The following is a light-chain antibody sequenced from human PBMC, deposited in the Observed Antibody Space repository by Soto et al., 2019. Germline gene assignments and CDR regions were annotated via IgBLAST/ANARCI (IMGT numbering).Light chain of an antibody. Sequence: DIQMTQSPSSLSASVRDRVTITCRPSHSISRYLNWYQHKTGKAPKLLIYAASRLQTGVPSSFSGSGSGTDFTLTISSLQHEDFATYYCQQSARIPYTVGQGTKLEIK. CDR2: AAS. CDR1: HSISRY. V-gene: IGKV1-39*01. J-gene: IGKJ2*01. CDR3: QQSARIPYT.